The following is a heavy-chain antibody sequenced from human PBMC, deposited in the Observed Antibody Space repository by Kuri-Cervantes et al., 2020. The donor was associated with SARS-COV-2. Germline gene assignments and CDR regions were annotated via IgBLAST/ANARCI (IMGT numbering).Heavy chain of an antibody. J-gene: IGHJ1*01. CDR2: ISAYNGNT. D-gene: IGHD2-21*01. Sequence: ASVKVSCKASGYTFTSYGISWVRQAPGQGLEWMGWISAYNGNTNYAQKLQGRVTMTTDTSISTAYMELRSLRSDDTAVYFSARGGPSHCGGDCGSFELWGQGTLVTVSS. CDR1: GYTFTSYG. CDR3: ARGGPSHCGGDCGSFEL. V-gene: IGHV1-18*01.